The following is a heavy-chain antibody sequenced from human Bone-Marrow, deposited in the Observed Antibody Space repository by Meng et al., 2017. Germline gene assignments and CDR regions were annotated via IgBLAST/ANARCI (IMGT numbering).Heavy chain of an antibody. CDR3: ARGPRRAIAAAGTGYFDL. CDR2: INHSGST. V-gene: IGHV4-34*01. D-gene: IGHD6-13*01. Sequence: QVPLQQVGAGLLKPSDTLSLSCAVYGGSFSGYYWSWIRQPPGKGLEWIGEINHSGSTNYNPSLKSRVTISVDTSKNQFSLKLSSVTAADTAVYYCARGPRRAIAAAGTGYFDLWGRGTLVTVSS. J-gene: IGHJ2*01. CDR1: GGSFSGYY.